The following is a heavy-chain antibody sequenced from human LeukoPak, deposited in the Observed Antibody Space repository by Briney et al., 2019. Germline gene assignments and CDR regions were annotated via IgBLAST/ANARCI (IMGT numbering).Heavy chain of an antibody. D-gene: IGHD5-24*01. CDR3: ARDHKMATITPYYYYGMDV. CDR2: IIPIFGTA. Sequence: SVKVSCKASGGTFSSYAISWVRQAPGQGLEWMGGIIPIFGTANYAQKFQGRVTITADESTSTAYMELSSLRSGDTAVYYCARDHKMATITPYYYYGMDVWGQGTTVTVSS. J-gene: IGHJ6*02. CDR1: GGTFSSYA. V-gene: IGHV1-69*13.